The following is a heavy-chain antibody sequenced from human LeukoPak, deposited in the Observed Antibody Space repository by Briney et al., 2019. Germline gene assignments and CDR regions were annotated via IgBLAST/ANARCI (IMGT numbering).Heavy chain of an antibody. Sequence: SETLSLTCTVSGGSISSYYWSWIRQPPGKGLEWIGYIYYSGSTNYNPSLKSRVTISVDTSKNQFSLKLSSVTAADTAVYYCARAYQGGDFLAYWYFDLWGRGTLVTVSS. J-gene: IGHJ2*01. CDR1: GGSISSYY. CDR2: IYYSGST. D-gene: IGHD2-21*02. CDR3: ARAYQGGDFLAYWYFDL. V-gene: IGHV4-59*08.